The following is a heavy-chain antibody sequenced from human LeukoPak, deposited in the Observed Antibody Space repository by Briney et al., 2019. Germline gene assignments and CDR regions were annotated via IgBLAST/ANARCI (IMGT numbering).Heavy chain of an antibody. V-gene: IGHV1-18*01. CDR3: ARAPYYDILTGFGVFDY. D-gene: IGHD3-9*01. Sequence: ASVKVSCKASGYTFTSYCISWVRQAPGQGLEWMGWISAYNGNTNYAQKLPGRVTMTTDTSTSTAYMEPRRLRSDDTAVYYCARAPYYDILTGFGVFDYWGQGTLVTVSS. CDR2: ISAYNGNT. J-gene: IGHJ4*02. CDR1: GYTFTSYC.